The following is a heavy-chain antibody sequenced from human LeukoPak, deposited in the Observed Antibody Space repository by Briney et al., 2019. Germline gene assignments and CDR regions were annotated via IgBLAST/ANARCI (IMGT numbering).Heavy chain of an antibody. V-gene: IGHV3-21*01. D-gene: IGHD6-6*01. J-gene: IGHJ3*02. CDR2: ISSSSSYI. Sequence: GGSLRLSCAASGFTFSSYGMHWVRQAPGKGLEWVSSISSSSSYIYYADSVKGRFTISRDNAKNSLYLQMNSLRAEDTAVYYCARAYSSPKSFDAFDIWGQGTMVTVSS. CDR3: ARAYSSPKSFDAFDI. CDR1: GFTFSSYG.